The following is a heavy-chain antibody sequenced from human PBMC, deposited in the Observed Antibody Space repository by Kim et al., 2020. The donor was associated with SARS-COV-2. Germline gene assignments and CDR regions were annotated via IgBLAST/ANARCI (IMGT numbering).Heavy chain of an antibody. Sequence: GGSLRRSCAASGFTVSSNQMSWVRQAPGRGLEWVSVIYIGGNTDYADSVKGRFTISRQNSKNTLHLQMNSLRTEDTAVYYCARDWGYTSGSYYVNWGQGT. CDR1: GFTVSSNQ. CDR3: ARDWGYTSGSYYVN. V-gene: IGHV3-53*04. D-gene: IGHD3-10*01. CDR2: IYIGGNT. J-gene: IGHJ4*02.